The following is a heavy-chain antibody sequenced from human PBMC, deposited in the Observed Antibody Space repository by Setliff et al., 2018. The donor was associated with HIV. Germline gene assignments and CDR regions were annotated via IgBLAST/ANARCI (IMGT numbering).Heavy chain of an antibody. CDR2: IYPGDSDT. Sequence: PGESLKISCKTSGYTFTNHWIGWVRQMSGKGLEWMAIIYPGDSDTRYSPSLQGQVIISVDKSLSTVYMQWHSLKASDTGMYYCAKHHHYSDQEAFDIWGQGTMVTVSS. CDR1: GYTFTNHW. CDR3: AKHHHYSDQEAFDI. V-gene: IGHV5-51*01. D-gene: IGHD1-26*01. J-gene: IGHJ3*02.